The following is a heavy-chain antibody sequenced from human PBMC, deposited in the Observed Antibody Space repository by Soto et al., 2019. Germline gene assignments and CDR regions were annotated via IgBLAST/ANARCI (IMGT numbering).Heavy chain of an antibody. J-gene: IGHJ5*02. D-gene: IGHD6-19*01. CDR1: GASIPTSGYY. Sequence: SETLSLTCTVSGASIPTSGYYWGWIRQPPGKGLEWIGSIYYSGSTYYNPSLKSRVTISVDTSKNQFSLKLSSVTAADTAVYYCARTRAVWFDPWGQGTLVTVS. V-gene: IGHV4-39*01. CDR3: ARTRAVWFDP. CDR2: IYYSGST.